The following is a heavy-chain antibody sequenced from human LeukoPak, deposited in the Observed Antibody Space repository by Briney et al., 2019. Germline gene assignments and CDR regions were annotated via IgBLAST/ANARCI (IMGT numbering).Heavy chain of an antibody. V-gene: IGHV3-9*01. J-gene: IGHJ4*02. CDR3: ARGVGYGDYPTY. Sequence: PGGSLRLSCAASGFTFDDYAMHWVRQAPGKGLEWVSGISWNSGSIGYADSVKGRFTISRDNAKNSLYLQMNSLRAEDTAVYYCARGVGYGDYPTYWGQGTLVTVSS. D-gene: IGHD4-17*01. CDR2: ISWNSGSI. CDR1: GFTFDDYA.